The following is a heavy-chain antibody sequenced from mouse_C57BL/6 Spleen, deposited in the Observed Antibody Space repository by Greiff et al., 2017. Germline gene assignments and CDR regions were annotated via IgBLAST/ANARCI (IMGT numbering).Heavy chain of an antibody. CDR2: IHPNSGST. V-gene: IGHV1-64*01. CDR1: GYTFTSYW. J-gene: IGHJ2*01. Sequence: QVQLQQPGAELVKPGASVKLSCKASGYTFTSYWMHWVKQRPGQGLEWIGMIHPNSGSTNYNEKFKSKATLTVDKSSSTAYMQLSSLTSEDSAVYYCAREVYGSRYFDYWGQGTTLTVSA. D-gene: IGHD1-1*01. CDR3: AREVYGSRYFDY.